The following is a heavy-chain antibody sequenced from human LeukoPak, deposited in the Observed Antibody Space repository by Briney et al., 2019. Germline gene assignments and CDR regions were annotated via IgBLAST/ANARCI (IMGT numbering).Heavy chain of an antibody. CDR2: IKSKTDGGTT. D-gene: IGHD6-19*01. CDR1: GFTFSSYA. J-gene: IGHJ4*02. V-gene: IGHV3-15*01. CDR3: TITIAVAGTADY. Sequence: GGSLRLSCAASGFTFSSYAMSWVRQAPGKGLEWVGRIKSKTDGGTTDYAAPVKGRFTISRDDSKNTLYLQMNSLKTEDTAVYYCTITIAVAGTADYWGQGTLVTVSS.